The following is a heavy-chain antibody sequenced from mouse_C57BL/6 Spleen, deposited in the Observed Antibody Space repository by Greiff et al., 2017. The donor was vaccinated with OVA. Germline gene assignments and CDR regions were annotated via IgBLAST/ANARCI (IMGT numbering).Heavy chain of an antibody. CDR2: IDPSDSET. CDR3: ARGTLALYAMGY. Sequence: QVQLQQPGAELVRPGSSVKLSCKASGYTFTSYWMHWVKQRPIQGLEWIGNIDPSDSETHYNQKFKDKATLTVDKSSSTAYIHLSSLTSEDSAVYYCARGTLALYAMGYWGQGTSVTVSS. D-gene: IGHD3-3*01. CDR1: GYTFTSYW. V-gene: IGHV1-52*01. J-gene: IGHJ4*01.